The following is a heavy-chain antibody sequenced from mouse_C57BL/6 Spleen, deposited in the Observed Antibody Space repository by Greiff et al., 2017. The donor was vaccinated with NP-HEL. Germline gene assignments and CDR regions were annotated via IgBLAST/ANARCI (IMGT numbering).Heavy chain of an antibody. V-gene: IGHV1-42*01. Sequence: EVQLQQSGPELVKPGASVKISCKASGYSFTGYYMNWVKQSPEKSLEWIGEINPSTGGTTYNQKFKAKATLTVDKSSSTAYMQLKSLTSEDSAVYYCARRANRGFAYWGQGTLVTVSA. CDR1: GYSFTGYY. J-gene: IGHJ3*01. CDR2: INPSTGGT. D-gene: IGHD3-1*01. CDR3: ARRANRGFAY.